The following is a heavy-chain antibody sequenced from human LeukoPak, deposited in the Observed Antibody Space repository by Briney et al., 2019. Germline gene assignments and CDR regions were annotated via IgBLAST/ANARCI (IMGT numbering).Heavy chain of an antibody. Sequence: PSETLSLTCTVSGGSISSSSYYWSWIRQPPGKGLEWIGYIYYSGSTNYNPSLKSRVTISVDTSKNQFSLKLSSVTAADTDVYYCARLGGYYDFWSGKLFDYWGQGTLVTVSS. V-gene: IGHV4-61*01. CDR3: ARLGGYYDFWSGKLFDY. D-gene: IGHD3-3*01. CDR1: GGSISSSSYY. CDR2: IYYSGST. J-gene: IGHJ4*02.